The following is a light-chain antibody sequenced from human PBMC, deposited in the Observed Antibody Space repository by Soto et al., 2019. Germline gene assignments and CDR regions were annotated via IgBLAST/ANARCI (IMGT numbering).Light chain of an antibody. Sequence: DIQMTQSPSTLSASVGERVPITCRASQSISSWLAWYKQKPGKAPKLLIYDASSLESGVPSRFSGSGSGTEFTLTISSLQPDDFATYYCQQYNSYPWTFGQGTKVEIK. CDR3: QQYNSYPWT. CDR2: DAS. J-gene: IGKJ1*01. V-gene: IGKV1-5*01. CDR1: QSISSW.